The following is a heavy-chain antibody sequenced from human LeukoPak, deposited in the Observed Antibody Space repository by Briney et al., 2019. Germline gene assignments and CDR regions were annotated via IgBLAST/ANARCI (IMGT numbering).Heavy chain of an antibody. D-gene: IGHD1-26*01. CDR2: IYYSGST. V-gene: IGHV4-59*01. Sequence: PSETLSLTCTVSGGSISSYYWSWIRQPPGKGLEWIGYIYYSGSTNYNPSLKSRVTISVDTSKNQFSLKLSSVTAADTAVYYCAKGYGSHSGLDWFDPWGQGTLVTVSS. CDR3: AKGYGSHSGLDWFDP. CDR1: GGSISSYY. J-gene: IGHJ5*02.